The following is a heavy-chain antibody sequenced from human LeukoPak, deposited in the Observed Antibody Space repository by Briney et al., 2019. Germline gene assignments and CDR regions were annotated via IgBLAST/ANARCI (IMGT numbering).Heavy chain of an antibody. CDR1: GLTLSNYW. J-gene: IGHJ4*02. CDR3: ASGGIYYGAAFDF. D-gene: IGHD1-26*01. V-gene: IGHV3-7*03. CDR2: IKPDGSEK. Sequence: GGSLRLSCVAPGLTLSNYWMSWVRQAPGKGLEWVATIKPDGSEKYYVDSVKGRFTISRDNAKNSLYLQMNSLRAEDTALYYCASGGIYYGAAFDFWGQGTLVTVSS.